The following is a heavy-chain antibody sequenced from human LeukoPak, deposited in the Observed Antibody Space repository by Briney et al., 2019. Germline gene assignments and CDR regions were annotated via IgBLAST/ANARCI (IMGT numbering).Heavy chain of an antibody. CDR2: SRGSGGIT. V-gene: IGHV3-23*01. D-gene: IGHD4-17*01. Sequence: GGSLRLSCAPSGFTFSTYAMSWVRQAPGKGLEWVSTSRGSGGITYYADSVKGRFTISRDHSRNTLYLQMNGLRVEDTALYYCAKGYADYGADAFGIWGQGTMVTVSS. CDR3: AKGYADYGADAFGI. J-gene: IGHJ3*02. CDR1: GFTFSTYA.